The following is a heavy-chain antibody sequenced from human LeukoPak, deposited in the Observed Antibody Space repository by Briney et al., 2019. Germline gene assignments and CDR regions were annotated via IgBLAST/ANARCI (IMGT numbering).Heavy chain of an antibody. CDR2: INPNNGDT. Sequence: ASVKVSCKASGYIFTTYFIHWVRQAPGQGLEWMGWINPNNGDTNYVQKFQGRVTMTRDTSISTAYMELTSLRSDDTAVYYCARVGGYDILTGYQDYWGQGTLVTVSS. D-gene: IGHD3-9*01. J-gene: IGHJ4*02. CDR3: ARVGGYDILTGYQDY. V-gene: IGHV1-2*02. CDR1: GYIFTTYF.